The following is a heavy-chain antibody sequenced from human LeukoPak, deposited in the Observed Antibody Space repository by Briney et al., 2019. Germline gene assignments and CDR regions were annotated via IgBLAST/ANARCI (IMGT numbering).Heavy chain of an antibody. V-gene: IGHV3-33*01. D-gene: IGHD3-3*01. CDR2: IWYDGTQQ. CDR1: GFTFSSFG. Sequence: PGRSLRLSCAASGFTFSSFGIPWVRQTPGKGLDWVALIWYDGTQQFYADSVKGRFTISRDNSKNTVYLQMTSLRVEDTALYYCARGYDFTNGYFNYFDAWGQGTLVTVSS. J-gene: IGHJ4*02. CDR3: ARGYDFTNGYFNYFDA.